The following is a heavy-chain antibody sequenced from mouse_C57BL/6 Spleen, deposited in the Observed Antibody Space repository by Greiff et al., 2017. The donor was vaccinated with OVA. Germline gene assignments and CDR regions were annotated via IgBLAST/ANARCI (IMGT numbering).Heavy chain of an antibody. CDR1: GYTFTSYW. V-gene: IGHV1-50*01. CDR3: ASYGSSTGYFDV. D-gene: IGHD1-1*01. Sequence: QVQLQQPGAELVKPGASVKLSCKASGYTFTSYWMQWVKQRPGQGLEWIGEIDPSDSYTNYNQKFKGKATVTVDTSSSTAYMQLSSLTSEDSAVYYCASYGSSTGYFDVWGTGTTVTVSS. CDR2: IDPSDSYT. J-gene: IGHJ1*03.